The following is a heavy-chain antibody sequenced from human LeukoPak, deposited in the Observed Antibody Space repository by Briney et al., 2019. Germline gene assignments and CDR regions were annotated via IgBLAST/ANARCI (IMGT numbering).Heavy chain of an antibody. V-gene: IGHV3-30*04. CDR2: ISYDGSNK. CDR3: ARDSPQT. J-gene: IGHJ5*02. Sequence: GRSLGLSCAASGFTFSSYAMHWVRQAPGKGLEWVAVISYDGSNKYYADSVKGRFTISRDNSKNTLYLQMNSLRAEDTAVYYCARDSPQTWGQGTLVTVSS. CDR1: GFTFSSYA.